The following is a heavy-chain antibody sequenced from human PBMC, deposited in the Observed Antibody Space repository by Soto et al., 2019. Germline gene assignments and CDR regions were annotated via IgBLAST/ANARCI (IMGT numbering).Heavy chain of an antibody. CDR1: GFTFSSYD. D-gene: IGHD3-3*01. CDR3: AKGGTRDFWSGNNWFDP. CDR2: ISGSGGST. J-gene: IGHJ5*02. Sequence: EVQLLESGGGLVQPGGSLRLSCAASGFTFSSYDMSWVRQAPGKGLEWVSAISGSGGSTYYADSVKGRFTISRDNSKNTLYLQMNSLRAEDTAVYYCAKGGTRDFWSGNNWFDPWGQGTLVTVSS. V-gene: IGHV3-23*01.